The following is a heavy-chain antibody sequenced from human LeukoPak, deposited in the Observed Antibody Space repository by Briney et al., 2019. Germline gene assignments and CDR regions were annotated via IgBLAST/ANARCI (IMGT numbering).Heavy chain of an antibody. CDR2: VFFTGNT. V-gene: IGHV4-59*08. Sequence: SETLSLTCTVSGGSMSGAYWSWIRQPPGRGLEWIGYVFFTGNTKYNPSLGSRLTISVDTSRGQFSLKLNSVTAADTAVYYCARGKMVRGAIPHYWGQGTLVTVSS. CDR1: GGSMSGAY. J-gene: IGHJ4*02. D-gene: IGHD3-10*01. CDR3: ARGKMVRGAIPHY.